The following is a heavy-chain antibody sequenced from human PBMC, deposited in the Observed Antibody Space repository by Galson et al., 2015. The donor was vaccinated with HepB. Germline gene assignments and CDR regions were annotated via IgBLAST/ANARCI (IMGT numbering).Heavy chain of an antibody. CDR2: IYYSGNT. V-gene: IGHV4-59*01. J-gene: IGHJ4*02. CDR1: GGSISSYY. D-gene: IGHD1-1*01. CDR3: ARGPTRYYFDY. Sequence: ETLSLTCTVSGGSISSYYWSWIRQPPGKGLEWIGYIYYSGNTNYNPSLKSRVTISVDTSKNQFSVNLTSVAAADTAMYYCARGPTRYYFDYWGQGTLVTVSS.